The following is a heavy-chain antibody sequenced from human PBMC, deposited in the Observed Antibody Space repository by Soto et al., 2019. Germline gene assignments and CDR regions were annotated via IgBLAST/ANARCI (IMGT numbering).Heavy chain of an antibody. CDR3: AGDPYYYGSAF. J-gene: IGHJ4*02. D-gene: IGHD3-10*01. Sequence: GGSLRLSCAASGFRFSDHYMTWIRQAPGKGLEWVSKISSSGTTMYYADSVKGRFTVSRDNAQSSLYLQMNSLRAEDTAVYYCAGDPYYYGSAFWGQGTLVTVSS. CDR2: ISSSGTTM. CDR1: GFRFSDHY. V-gene: IGHV3-11*01.